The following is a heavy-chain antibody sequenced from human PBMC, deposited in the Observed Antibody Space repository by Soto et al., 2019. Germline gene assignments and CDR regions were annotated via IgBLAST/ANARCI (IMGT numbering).Heavy chain of an antibody. V-gene: IGHV4-30-4*01. Sequence: SSETLSLTWTVSGGSISSGDYYWSWIRQPPGKGLEWIGYIYYSGSTYYNPSLKSRVTISVDTSKNQFSLKLSSVTAADTAVYYCASFNYYDSSGYCYWGQGTLVTVSS. CDR3: ASFNYYDSSGYCY. D-gene: IGHD3-22*01. CDR2: IYYSGST. J-gene: IGHJ4*02. CDR1: GGSISSGDYY.